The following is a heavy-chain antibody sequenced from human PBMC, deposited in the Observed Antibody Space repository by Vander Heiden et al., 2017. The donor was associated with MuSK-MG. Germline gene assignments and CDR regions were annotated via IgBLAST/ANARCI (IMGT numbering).Heavy chain of an antibody. J-gene: IGHJ4*02. CDR3: TRRVDCSTTSCSFDF. Sequence: EVQLVESGGDLVQPGGSLKLSCAASGFTFSDSALHWVRQASGKGLEWVGRIRNKANNYATEYAASVQGRFTISRDDSKDTAYMQMNRLKTEETAVYFCTRRVDCSTTSCSFDFWGQGTMVTVYS. CDR1: GFTFSDSA. D-gene: IGHD2-2*01. V-gene: IGHV3-73*02. CDR2: IRNKANNYAT.